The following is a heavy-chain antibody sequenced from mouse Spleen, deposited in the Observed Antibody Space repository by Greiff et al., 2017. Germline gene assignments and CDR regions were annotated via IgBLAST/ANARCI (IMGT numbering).Heavy chain of an antibody. CDR3: ASGLITTVAPFAY. Sequence: EVQLVESGPGLVKPSQSLSLTCSVTGYSITSGYYWNWIRQFPGNKLEWMGYISYDGSNNYNPSLKNRISITRDTSKNQFFLKLNSVTTEDTATYYCASGLITTVAPFAYWGQGTLVTVSA. V-gene: IGHV3-6*01. CDR2: ISYDGSN. J-gene: IGHJ3*01. CDR1: GYSITSGYY. D-gene: IGHD1-1*01.